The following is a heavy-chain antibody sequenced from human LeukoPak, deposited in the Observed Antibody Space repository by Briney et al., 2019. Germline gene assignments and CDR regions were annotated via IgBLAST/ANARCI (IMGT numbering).Heavy chain of an antibody. J-gene: IGHJ6*03. D-gene: IGHD6-19*01. CDR1: GFTFSSYG. CDR2: IYYSGST. V-gene: IGHV4-59*12. Sequence: GSLRLSCAASGFTFSSYGMSWIRQPPGKGLEWIGYIYYSGSTNYNPSLKSRVTISVDTSKNQFSLKLSSVTAADTAVYYCARGVVAGKVGYYYMDVWGKGTTVTISS. CDR3: ARGVVAGKVGYYYMDV.